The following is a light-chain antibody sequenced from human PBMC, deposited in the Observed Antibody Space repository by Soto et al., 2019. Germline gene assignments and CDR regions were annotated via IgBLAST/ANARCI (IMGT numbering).Light chain of an antibody. V-gene: IGLV2-11*01. J-gene: IGLJ1*01. Sequence: QSVLTQPRSVSGSPGQSVTISCTGTRSEVGSYNYVSWYQLHPGKAPKLMIYDVSKRPSGVPDRFSGSKSGTTASLTISGLQAEDEADYYCCSYAGSYVFGTGTKVTVL. CDR2: DVS. CDR3: CSYAGSYV. CDR1: RSEVGSYNY.